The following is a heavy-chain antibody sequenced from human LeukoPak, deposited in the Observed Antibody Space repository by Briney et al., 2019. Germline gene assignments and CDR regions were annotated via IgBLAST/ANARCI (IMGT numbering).Heavy chain of an antibody. J-gene: IGHJ1*01. Sequence: PGGSLRLSCAASGFTFSSYGMHWVRQAPGKGLEWVAFIRYDGINKYYADSVKGRFTISKDNSKNTLYLQMNSLRAEDTAVYFCARDSAGLYYYGSGSPEYFQHWGQGTLVTVSS. CDR1: GFTFSSYG. D-gene: IGHD3-10*01. V-gene: IGHV3-30*02. CDR3: ARDSAGLYYYGSGSPEYFQH. CDR2: IRYDGINK.